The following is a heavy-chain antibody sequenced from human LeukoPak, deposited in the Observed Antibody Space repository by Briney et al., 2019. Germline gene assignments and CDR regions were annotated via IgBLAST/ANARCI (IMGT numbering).Heavy chain of an antibody. CDR1: GVTFSSYS. D-gene: IGHD1-26*01. Sequence: PGGSLRLSCAASGVTFSSYSMHWVRQAPGKGLEWVSRIDSDGGTTNYADSVKGRFTISRDNAKNTVYLQMNSLRAEDTAVYYCARGWAGVYFDYWGQGTLVTVSS. CDR3: ARGWAGVYFDY. V-gene: IGHV3-74*01. J-gene: IGHJ4*02. CDR2: IDSDGGTT.